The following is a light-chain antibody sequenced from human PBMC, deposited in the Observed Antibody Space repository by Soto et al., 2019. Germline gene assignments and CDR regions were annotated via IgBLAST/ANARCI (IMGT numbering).Light chain of an antibody. CDR1: QSVSSN. V-gene: IGKV3-15*01. CDR2: DAS. J-gene: IGKJ1*01. Sequence: IVITQSPTTLSVSTGERATLSCRASQSVSSNLAWYQQKPGQAPRLLIYDASTRATGIPARFSGSGSGTEFTLTISRLLSEDFAVYYCQQYYNWRPRFGQGTKVDIK. CDR3: QQYYNWRPR.